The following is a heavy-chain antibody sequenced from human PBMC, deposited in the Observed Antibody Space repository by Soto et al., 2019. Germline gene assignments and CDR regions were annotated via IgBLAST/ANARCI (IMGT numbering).Heavy chain of an antibody. Sequence: QVQPQESGPGLVKPSETLSLTCTVSGGSISSYYWSWIRQPPGKGLEWIGYIYYSGSTNYNPSLKNRVTISVDTSKNQFSLKLSSVTAADTAVYYCARLTGGVTIFGVVDNWFDPWGQGTLVTVSS. CDR1: GGSISSYY. CDR3: ARLTGGVTIFGVVDNWFDP. V-gene: IGHV4-59*08. J-gene: IGHJ5*02. D-gene: IGHD3-3*01. CDR2: IYYSGST.